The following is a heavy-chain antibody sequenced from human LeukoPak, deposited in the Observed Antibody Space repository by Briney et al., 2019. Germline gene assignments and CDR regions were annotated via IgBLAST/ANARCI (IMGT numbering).Heavy chain of an antibody. J-gene: IGHJ3*02. CDR1: GFTFSSYS. D-gene: IGHD3-10*01. Sequence: PGGSLRLSCAASGFTFSSYSMNWVRQAPGKGLEWVSSISTSSSYIYYADSVKGRFSISRDNAKNSLYLQMNSLRAEDTAVYYCARKAGIAMVRGSYAFDIWGQGTMVTVSS. V-gene: IGHV3-21*01. CDR2: ISTSSSYI. CDR3: ARKAGIAMVRGSYAFDI.